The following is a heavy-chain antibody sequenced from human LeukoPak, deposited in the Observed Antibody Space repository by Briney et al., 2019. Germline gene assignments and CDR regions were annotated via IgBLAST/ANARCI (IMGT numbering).Heavy chain of an antibody. CDR3: ARGPIVATPWGYFDY. D-gene: IGHD5-12*01. J-gene: IGHJ4*02. CDR1: GGSISSGYY. V-gene: IGHV4-38-2*02. CDR2: IYHSGST. Sequence: SQTLSLTCTVSGGSISSGYYWGWIRQPPGKGLEWIGSIYHSGSTYYNPSLKSRVTISVDTSKNQFSLKLSSVTAADTAVYYCARGPIVATPWGYFDYWGQGTLVTVSS.